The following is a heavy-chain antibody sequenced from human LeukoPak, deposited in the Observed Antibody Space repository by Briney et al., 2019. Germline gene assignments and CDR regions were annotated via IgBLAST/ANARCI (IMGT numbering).Heavy chain of an antibody. V-gene: IGHV4-59*12. Sequence: SETLSLTCTVPGGSISSYYWSWIRQPPGKGLEWIGDIYYSGSTNYNPSLESRVTMSVDTSKNQFSLKLSSVTAADTAVYYCARGSWADSSSKRQYTWIDPWGQGTLVTVSS. D-gene: IGHD6-6*01. CDR3: ARGSWADSSSKRQYTWIDP. CDR1: GGSISSYY. CDR2: IYYSGST. J-gene: IGHJ5*02.